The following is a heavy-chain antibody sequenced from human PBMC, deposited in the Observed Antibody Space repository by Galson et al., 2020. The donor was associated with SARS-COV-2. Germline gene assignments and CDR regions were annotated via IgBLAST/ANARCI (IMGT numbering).Heavy chain of an antibody. J-gene: IGHJ5*02. CDR1: GYTFTSYG. V-gene: IGHV1-18*01. CDR3: ARDISTVAIFGVVTNWFDP. D-gene: IGHD3-3*01. CDR2: ISAYNGNT. Sequence: ASVKVSCKASGYTFTSYGISWVRQAPGQGLEWMGWISAYNGNTNYAQKLQGRVTMTTDTSTSTAYMELRSLRSDDTAVYYCARDISTVAIFGVVTNWFDPWGHGTLVTVSS.